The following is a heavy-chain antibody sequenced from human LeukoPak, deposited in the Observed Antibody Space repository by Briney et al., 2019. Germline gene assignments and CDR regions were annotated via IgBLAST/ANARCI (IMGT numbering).Heavy chain of an antibody. D-gene: IGHD1-26*01. J-gene: IGHJ6*03. CDR1: GGSISNYY. V-gene: IGHV4-59*01. CDR2: IYYSGST. Sequence: SETLSLTCTVSGGSISNYYWSWIRQPPGKGLEWIGYIYYSGSTNYNPSLKSRVTISVDTSKNQFSLKLSSVTAADTAVYYCSGSYLYSYYYYMDVWGKGTTVTISS. CDR3: SGSYLYSYYYYMDV.